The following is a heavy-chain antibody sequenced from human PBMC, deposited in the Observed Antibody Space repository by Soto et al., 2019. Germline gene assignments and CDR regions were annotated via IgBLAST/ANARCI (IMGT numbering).Heavy chain of an antibody. D-gene: IGHD3-10*01. V-gene: IGHV1-8*01. CDR2: MNPNSGNT. CDR1: GYTFTSYD. CDR3: AILYYGSESNYYGMDV. J-gene: IGHJ6*02. Sequence: ASVKVSCKASGYTFTSYDINWVRQATGQGLEWMGWMNPNSGNTDYAQKFQGRVTMTRNTSISTAYMELSSLRSEDTAVYYCAILYYGSESNYYGMDVWGQGTTVTVSS.